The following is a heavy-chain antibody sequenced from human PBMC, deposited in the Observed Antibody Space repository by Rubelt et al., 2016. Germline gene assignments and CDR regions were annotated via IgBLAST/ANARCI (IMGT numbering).Heavy chain of an antibody. J-gene: IGHJ4*02. V-gene: IGHV3-21*01. Sequence: YYADSVKGRFTISRDNAKNSLYLQMNSLRAEDTAVYYYARDFTGYFDYWGQGTLVTVSS. CDR3: ARDFTGYFDY. D-gene: IGHD3-16*01.